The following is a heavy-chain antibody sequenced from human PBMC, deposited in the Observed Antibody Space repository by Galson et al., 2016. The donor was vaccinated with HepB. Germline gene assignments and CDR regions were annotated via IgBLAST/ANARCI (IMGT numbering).Heavy chain of an antibody. Sequence: SETLSLTCTVSNGSISSYYWSWIRQPPGKGLEWIGYIYYSGSTNYNPSLKSRVPLSVDMSKNQFSLKLSSVTAADTAMYYCASGYGPFIFDFWGQGTLVTVSS. CDR2: IYYSGST. J-gene: IGHJ4*02. D-gene: IGHD4-17*01. CDR3: ASGYGPFIFDF. CDR1: NGSISSYY. V-gene: IGHV4-59*01.